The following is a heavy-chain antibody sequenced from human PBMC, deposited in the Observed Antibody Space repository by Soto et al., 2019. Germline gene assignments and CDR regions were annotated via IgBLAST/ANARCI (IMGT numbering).Heavy chain of an antibody. J-gene: IGHJ6*02. CDR3: AREGYGGGNCYYYGIDV. Sequence: LYRTCTVSGVSISSYYWSWIRQPPGKGLEWIGYIYYSGSTNYNPSLKSRVTISVDTSKNQFSLKLSSVTAADTAVYYCAREGYGGGNCYYYGIDVWGQGSSVTVFS. V-gene: IGHV4-59*01. CDR1: GVSISSYY. D-gene: IGHD5-12*01. CDR2: IYYSGST.